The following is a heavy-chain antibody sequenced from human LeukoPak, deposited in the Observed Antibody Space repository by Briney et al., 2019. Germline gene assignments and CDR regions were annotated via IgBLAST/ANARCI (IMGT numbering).Heavy chain of an antibody. CDR2: FNWNGGST. CDR1: GFIFDDYG. J-gene: IGHJ4*02. D-gene: IGHD1-26*01. CDR3: ARASSGSYFYFDY. V-gene: IGHV3-20*04. Sequence: GGSLRLSCSASGFIFDDYGMSWVRQAPGKGLEWVSGFNWNGGSTGYADSVRGRFTISRDSAKNSLYLQLNSLRAEDTALYYCARASSGSYFYFDYWGQGTLVTVSS.